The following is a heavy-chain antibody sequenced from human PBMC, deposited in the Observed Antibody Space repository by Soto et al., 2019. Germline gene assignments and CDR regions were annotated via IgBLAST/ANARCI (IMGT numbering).Heavy chain of an antibody. J-gene: IGHJ4*02. V-gene: IGHV3-30*18. CDR3: AKNPESYAWGLEGYCDY. CDR1: GFTFSSYG. D-gene: IGHD3-16*01. CDR2: ISCDGSDK. Sequence: QVQLVESGGGVVQPGRSLRVSCAASGFTFSSYGMNWVRQAPGKGLEWVAIISCDGSDKYYADSVKGRFTISRDNSKNTLYLQMNSLRGEDTAVYYCAKNPESYAWGLEGYCDYWGQGTLVTVSS.